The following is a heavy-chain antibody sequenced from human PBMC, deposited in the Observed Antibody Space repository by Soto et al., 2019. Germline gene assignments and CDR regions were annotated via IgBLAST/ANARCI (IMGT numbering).Heavy chain of an antibody. CDR2: ISGSGGST. D-gene: IGHD4-17*01. CDR1: GFTFSSYA. CDR3: AKDSRNTDYGEYEP. J-gene: IGHJ5*02. Sequence: LRLSCAASGFTFSSYAMSWVRQAPGKGLEWASAISGSGGSTYYADSVKGRFTISRDNSKNTLYLQMNSLRAEDTAVYYCAKDSRNTDYGEYEPWGQGTLVTVSS. V-gene: IGHV3-23*01.